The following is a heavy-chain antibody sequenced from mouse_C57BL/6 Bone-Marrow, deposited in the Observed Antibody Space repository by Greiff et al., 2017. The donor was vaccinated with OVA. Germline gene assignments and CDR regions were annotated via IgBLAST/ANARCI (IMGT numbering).Heavy chain of an antibody. CDR1: GFNIKDDY. V-gene: IGHV14-4*01. CDR3: TTGPLYYSNYGHY. Sequence: EVQLQHSGAELVRPGASVKLSCTASGFNIKDDYMHWVKQRPEQGLEWIGWIDPENGDTEYASKFQGKATITADTSSNTAYLQLSSLTSEDTAVYYCTTGPLYYSNYGHYWGQGTTLTVSS. J-gene: IGHJ2*01. D-gene: IGHD2-5*01. CDR2: IDPENGDT.